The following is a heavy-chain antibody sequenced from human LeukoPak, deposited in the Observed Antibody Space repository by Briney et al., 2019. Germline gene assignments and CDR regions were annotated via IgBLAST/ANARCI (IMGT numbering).Heavy chain of an antibody. J-gene: IGHJ4*02. D-gene: IGHD2-8*01. CDR3: ATLATPYCTNGVCYPFDY. Sequence: SETLSLTCTVSGGSISSYYWSWIRQPPGKGLEWIGYIYYSGSTNYNPSLKSRVTISVDTSKNQFSLKLSSVTAADTAVYYCATLATPYCTNGVCYPFDYWGQGTLVTVSS. CDR2: IYYSGST. V-gene: IGHV4-59*12. CDR1: GGSISSYY.